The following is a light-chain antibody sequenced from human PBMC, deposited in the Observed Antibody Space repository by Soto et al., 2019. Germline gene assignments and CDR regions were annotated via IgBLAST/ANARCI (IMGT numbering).Light chain of an antibody. CDR3: QQYGSSPRT. CDR2: NTS. Sequence: EIVLTQSPGTLSLSPGEGATVSCRVSQSINSKSLVWYQRKFGQAPRLLIYNTSSRATGIPDRFSGRGSGTDFTLSISRLEPEDFAVYYCQQYGSSPRTFGQGTKVDIK. CDR1: QSINSKS. V-gene: IGKV3-20*01. J-gene: IGKJ1*01.